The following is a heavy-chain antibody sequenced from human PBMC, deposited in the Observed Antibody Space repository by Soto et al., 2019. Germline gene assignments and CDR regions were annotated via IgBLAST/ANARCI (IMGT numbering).Heavy chain of an antibody. CDR1: GGSISSYY. J-gene: IGHJ2*01. V-gene: IGHV4-59*08. CDR2: IYYSGST. Sequence: SETLSLTCTVSGGSISSYYWSWIRQPPGKGLEWIGYIYYSGSTNYNPSLKSRVTISVDTSKNQFSLKLSSVTAADTAVYYCARHPLYWYFDLWGRGTLVTVSS. CDR3: ARHPLYWYFDL.